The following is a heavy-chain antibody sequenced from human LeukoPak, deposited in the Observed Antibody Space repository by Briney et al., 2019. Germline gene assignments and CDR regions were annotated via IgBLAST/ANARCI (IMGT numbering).Heavy chain of an antibody. CDR2: ISGNGIAA. J-gene: IGHJ4*02. Sequence: GGSLRLSCAASGFTFSTYAMNWVRQAPGKGLEWVSGISGNGIAAYYADSVKGRFTISRDNSKTTLYLQIDSLRAEDTAVYYCAKGWSDYYYYFDYWGQGTLVTVSS. V-gene: IGHV3-23*01. D-gene: IGHD3-3*01. CDR1: GFTFSTYA. CDR3: AKGWSDYYYYFDY.